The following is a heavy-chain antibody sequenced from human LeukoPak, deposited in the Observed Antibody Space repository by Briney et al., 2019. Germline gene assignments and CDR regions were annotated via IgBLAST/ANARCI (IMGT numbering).Heavy chain of an antibody. V-gene: IGHV4-39*01. CDR1: GGSISSSSYY. J-gene: IGHJ6*03. CDR2: IYYSGST. D-gene: IGHD2-15*01. CDR3: AVVAATSRYYYYYYYMDV. Sequence: KPSETLSLTCTVSGGSISSSSYYWGWIRQPPGKGLEWIGSIYYSGSTYYNPSLKGRVTISVDTSKNQFSLKLSSVTAADTAVYYCAVVAATSRYYYYYYYMDVWGKGTTVTVSS.